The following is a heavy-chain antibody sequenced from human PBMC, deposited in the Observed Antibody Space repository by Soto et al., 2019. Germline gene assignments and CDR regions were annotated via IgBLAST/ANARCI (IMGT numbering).Heavy chain of an antibody. D-gene: IGHD5-12*01. Sequence: ASVKVSCKASGYTFTSYGISWVLQAPGQGLEWMGWISAYNGNTNYAQKLQGRVTMTTDTSTSTAYMELRSLRSDDTAVYYCARTELVDIVATGSNWFDPWGQGTLVTVSS. V-gene: IGHV1-18*01. J-gene: IGHJ5*02. CDR3: ARTELVDIVATGSNWFDP. CDR1: GYTFTSYG. CDR2: ISAYNGNT.